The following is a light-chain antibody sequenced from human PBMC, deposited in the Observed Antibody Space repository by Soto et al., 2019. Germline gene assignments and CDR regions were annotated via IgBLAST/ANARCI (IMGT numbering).Light chain of an antibody. J-gene: IGKJ1*01. CDR2: GTS. V-gene: IGKV3-20*01. Sequence: EIVLTQSPGTLSVSPGERATLSCRASPSISSNHLAWYQQKPCQAPRLLIYGTSSRATGIPDRFSGSGSGTDFTLTISRLETEDSAIYYCQQYFSWMVGPGTKVEIK. CDR1: PSISSNH. CDR3: QQYFSWM.